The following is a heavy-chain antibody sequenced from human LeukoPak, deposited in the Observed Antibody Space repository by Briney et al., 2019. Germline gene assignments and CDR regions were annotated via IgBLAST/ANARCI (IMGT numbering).Heavy chain of an antibody. CDR3: AKFLIPSLSSGNAFDI. Sequence: GGSLRLSCAVSGFTFSSYAMSWVRQAPGKGLEWVSAISGSGGSTYYADSVKGRFTISRDNSKNRLYLQMNSLRAEDTAVYYCAKFLIPSLSSGNAFDIWGQGTMVTVSS. D-gene: IGHD3-10*01. CDR2: ISGSGGST. CDR1: GFTFSSYA. V-gene: IGHV3-23*01. J-gene: IGHJ3*02.